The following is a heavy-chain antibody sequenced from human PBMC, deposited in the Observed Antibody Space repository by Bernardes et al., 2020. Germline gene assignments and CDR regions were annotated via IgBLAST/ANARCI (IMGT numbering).Heavy chain of an antibody. D-gene: IGHD4-4*01. CDR1: GFTFSNYA. CDR3: AGDPLTTEITYFDY. Sequence: GGSLRLSCAASGFTFSNYAMHWVRQAAGKGLEWVAVISYDGSNKNYADSVKGRFTISRDNSKDTLYLQMNSLRAEDTAIYYCAGDPLTTEITYFDYWGQGTLVTVSS. V-gene: IGHV3-30*04. CDR2: ISYDGSNK. J-gene: IGHJ4*02.